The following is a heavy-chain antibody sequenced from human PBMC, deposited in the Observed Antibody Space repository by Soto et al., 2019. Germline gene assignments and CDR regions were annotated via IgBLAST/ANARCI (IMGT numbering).Heavy chain of an antibody. J-gene: IGHJ4*02. D-gene: IGHD3-9*01. V-gene: IGHV2-70*01. CDR3: ARLRRVSLRYCDWPQYYFDY. CDR1: GFSLSTSGVC. Sequence: SGPTLVNPTQTLTLTCNFSGFSLSTSGVCVSWIRQPPGKALEWLALIDWDEDKYYSTSLNTRLTISKDTSKNQVVLTMTNMDPVDTATYYCARLRRVSLRYCDWPQYYFDYWGQGTLVTVSS. CDR2: IDWDEDK.